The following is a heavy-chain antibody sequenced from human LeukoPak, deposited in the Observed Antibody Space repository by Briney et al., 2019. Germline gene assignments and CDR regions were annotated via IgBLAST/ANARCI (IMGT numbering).Heavy chain of an antibody. CDR1: GFTVSSNY. CDR3: ARDRDYGSGSFGFDP. V-gene: IGHV3-66*01. D-gene: IGHD3-10*01. Sequence: PGGSLRLSCAASGFTVSSNYMSWVRQAPGKGLEWVSVIYSGGSTYYADSVKGRFTISRDNSKNTLYLQMNSLRAEDTAVYYCARDRDYGSGSFGFDPWGQGTLVTVSS. J-gene: IGHJ5*02. CDR2: IYSGGST.